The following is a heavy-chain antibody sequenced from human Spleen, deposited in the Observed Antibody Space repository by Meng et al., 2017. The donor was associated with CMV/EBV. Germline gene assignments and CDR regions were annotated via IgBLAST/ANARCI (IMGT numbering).Heavy chain of an antibody. D-gene: IGHD6-13*01. CDR1: GFTFSTYT. CDR3: TRLSAAEY. CDR2: ISSSRSYI. V-gene: IGHV3-21*04. Sequence: GGSLRLSCAASGFTFSTYTMHWVRQAPGKGLEWVSSISSSRSYISYADSVKGRFTISRDNAKNSLYLHMNSLRTEDTAVYYCTRLSAAEYWGQGTLVTVSS. J-gene: IGHJ4*02.